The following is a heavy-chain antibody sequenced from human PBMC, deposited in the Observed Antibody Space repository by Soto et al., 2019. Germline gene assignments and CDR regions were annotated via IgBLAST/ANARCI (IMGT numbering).Heavy chain of an antibody. D-gene: IGHD3-10*01. CDR3: ARGNYHNSGSLDY. CDR2: IWYDGSNK. Sequence: PGGSLRLSCAASGFTFSSYGMHWVRQAPGKGLEWVAIIWYDGSNKYYADSVKGRFTISRDNSKNTLFLQINSLRAEDTAVYYCARGNYHNSGSLDYWGQGTLVTVSS. CDR1: GFTFSSYG. J-gene: IGHJ4*02. V-gene: IGHV3-33*01.